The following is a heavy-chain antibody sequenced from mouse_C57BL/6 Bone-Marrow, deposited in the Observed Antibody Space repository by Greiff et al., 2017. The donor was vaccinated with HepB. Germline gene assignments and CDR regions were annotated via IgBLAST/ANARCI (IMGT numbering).Heavy chain of an antibody. CDR3: ARDARSPRFAY. Sequence: EVQLVESGGGLVQSGRSLRLSCATSGFTFSDFYMEWVRQAPGKGLEWIAASRNKANDYTTEYSASVKGRFIVSRDTSQSILYLQMNALRAEDTAIYYCARDARSPRFAYWGQGTLVTVSA. V-gene: IGHV7-1*01. CDR2: SRNKANDYTT. J-gene: IGHJ3*01. CDR1: GFTFSDFY.